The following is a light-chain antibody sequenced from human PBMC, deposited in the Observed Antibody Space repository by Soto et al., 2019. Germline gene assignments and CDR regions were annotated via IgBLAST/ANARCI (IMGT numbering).Light chain of an antibody. CDR1: QSVLYSSNNKNY. J-gene: IGKJ3*01. V-gene: IGKV4-1*01. Sequence: DIVMTQSPDSLAVSLGERATINCKSSQSVLYSSNNKNYLVWYQQKPGQPPKLLIYWASTRESGVPDRFSGSGSGTDFTLTIRSLQAEDVAVYYCQERSNWPLVTFGPGTRVDV. CDR3: QERSNWPLVT. CDR2: WAS.